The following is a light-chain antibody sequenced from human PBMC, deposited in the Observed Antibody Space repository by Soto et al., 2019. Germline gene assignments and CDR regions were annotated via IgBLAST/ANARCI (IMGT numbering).Light chain of an antibody. CDR3: LLYDGGARV. J-gene: IGLJ3*02. CDR1: TGAVTSGYY. V-gene: IGLV7-43*01. Sequence: QAVVTQEPSLTVSPGGTVTLTCASSTGAVTSGYYPNWFQQKPGQAPRALIYSTSYKHSWTPARFSGSLLGGKAALTLSGVQPEDEAEYYCLLYDGGARVFGGGTKLTVL. CDR2: STS.